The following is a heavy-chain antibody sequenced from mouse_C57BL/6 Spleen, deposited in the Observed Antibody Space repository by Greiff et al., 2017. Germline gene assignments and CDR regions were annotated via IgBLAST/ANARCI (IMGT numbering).Heavy chain of an antibody. CDR2: IWSGGST. J-gene: IGHJ1*03. D-gene: IGHD2-4*01. Sequence: VQLQQPGPGLVQPSQCLSITCTASGFSLTSYGVHWVRQSPGKGLEWLGVIWSGGSTDYNAAFISTLSISKDNSKSQVFFKMNSLQADDTAIYYCARNDYDCGEGYFDVWGTGTTVTVSS. CDR1: GFSLTSYG. CDR3: ARNDYDCGEGYFDV. V-gene: IGHV2-2*01.